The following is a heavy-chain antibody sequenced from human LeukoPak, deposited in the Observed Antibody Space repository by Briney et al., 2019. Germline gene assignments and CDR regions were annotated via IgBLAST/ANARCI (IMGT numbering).Heavy chain of an antibody. J-gene: IGHJ5*02. CDR1: GYTFTGYY. CDR3: ARDGGYGSGSLGVLTNCRFDP. V-gene: IGHV1-2*02. D-gene: IGHD3-10*01. Sequence: ASVKVSCKTAGYTFTGYYMHWVRQAPGQGLEWMGWINPNSGGTNYAQKFQGRVTMTRDTSISTAYMELSRLRSDDTAVYYCARDGGYGSGSLGVLTNCRFDPWGQGTLVTVSS. CDR2: INPNSGGT.